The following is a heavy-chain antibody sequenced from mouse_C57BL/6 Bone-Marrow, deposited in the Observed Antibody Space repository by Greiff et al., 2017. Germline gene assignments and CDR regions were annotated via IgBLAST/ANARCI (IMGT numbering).Heavy chain of an antibody. CDR1: GYTFTSYW. J-gene: IGHJ4*01. Sequence: QVQLQQPGAELVRPGTSVKLSCKASGYTFTSYWMHWVKQRPGQGLEWIGVIDPSDSYTNYNQKFKGKATLTVDTSSSTAYMQLSSLTSEDSAVYYSASMVTTHYYAMDYWGQGTSVTVSS. V-gene: IGHV1-59*01. CDR2: IDPSDSYT. CDR3: ASMVTTHYYAMDY. D-gene: IGHD2-2*01.